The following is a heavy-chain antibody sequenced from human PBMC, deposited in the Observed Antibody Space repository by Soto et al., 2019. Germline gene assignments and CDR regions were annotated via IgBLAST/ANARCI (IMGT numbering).Heavy chain of an antibody. D-gene: IGHD3-22*01. CDR2: ISGSGGST. J-gene: IGHJ4*02. V-gene: IGHV3-23*01. CDR3: SKVGQGTLIVVVIHPDHFDY. CDR1: GFTFSSYA. Sequence: EVQLLESGGGLVQPGGSLRLSCAASGFTFSSYAMSWVRQAPGTGLEWVAAISGSGGSTYYADSVKGRCTISRDNSNNPLYLQMNSLRAEDTAVYYCSKVGQGTLIVVVIHPDHFDYWGQGTLVTVSS.